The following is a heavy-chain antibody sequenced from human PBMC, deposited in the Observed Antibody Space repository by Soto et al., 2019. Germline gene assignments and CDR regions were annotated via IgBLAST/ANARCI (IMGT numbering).Heavy chain of an antibody. D-gene: IGHD4-17*01. CDR1: GGTFSSYA. V-gene: IGHV1-69*13. Sequence: GASVKVSCKASGGTFSSYAISWVRQAPGQGLEWMGGIIPIFGTANYAQKFQGRVTITADEPTSTAYMELSRLRSDDTALYYCARDYGDAFDIWGQGTMVTVSS. CDR2: IIPIFGTA. CDR3: ARDYGDAFDI. J-gene: IGHJ3*02.